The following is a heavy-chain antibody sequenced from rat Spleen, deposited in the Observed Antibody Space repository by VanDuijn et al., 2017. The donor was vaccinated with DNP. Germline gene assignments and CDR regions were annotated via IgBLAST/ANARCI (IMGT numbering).Heavy chain of an antibody. V-gene: IGHV6-6*01. Sequence: EVQLVETGGGLVQPGKSLKLSCVASGFTFSTAWMYWYRQFPEKRLEWVARIKAKSNNYATDYTESVKGRFTISRDDSKSSIYLQMNNLKEEDTAIYYCAGIRGRNYWGQGVMVTVSS. CDR2: IKAKSNNYAT. J-gene: IGHJ2*01. CDR3: AGIRGRNY. D-gene: IGHD4-3*01. CDR1: GFTFSTAW.